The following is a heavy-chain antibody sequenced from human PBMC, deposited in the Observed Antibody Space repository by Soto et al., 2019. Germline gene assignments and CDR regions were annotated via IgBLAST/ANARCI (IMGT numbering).Heavy chain of an antibody. Sequence: QVQLVESGGGVVQPGRSLSLTCAASGFIFSGSGMHWVRQAPGKGLEWVALVSNDGIRKYYGDSVKGRFTISRDNAENTLYLQMNSLRAEDTAVYYCARWVGVSMYDNSGKYDSWGQGTLVTVSS. D-gene: IGHD3-22*01. V-gene: IGHV3-30*03. CDR3: ARWVGVSMYDNSGKYDS. J-gene: IGHJ5*01. CDR1: GFIFSGSG. CDR2: VSNDGIRK.